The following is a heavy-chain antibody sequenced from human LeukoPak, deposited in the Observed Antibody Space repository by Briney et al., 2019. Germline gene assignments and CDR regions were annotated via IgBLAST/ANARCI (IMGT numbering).Heavy chain of an antibody. V-gene: IGHV1-2*02. CDR1: GYTFTGYY. Sequence: ASVKVSCKASGYTFTGYYMHWVRQAPGQGLEWMGWINPNGGGTNYAQKFQGRVTMTRDTSISTAYMELSRLRSDDTAVYYCARDHWGYSYGYGYWGQGTLVTVSS. CDR2: INPNGGGT. CDR3: ARDHWGYSYGYGY. J-gene: IGHJ4*02. D-gene: IGHD5-18*01.